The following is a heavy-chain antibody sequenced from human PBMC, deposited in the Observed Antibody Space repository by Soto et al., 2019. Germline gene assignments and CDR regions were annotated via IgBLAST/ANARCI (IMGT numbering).Heavy chain of an antibody. J-gene: IGHJ5*02. V-gene: IGHV3-7*01. D-gene: IGHD2-8*01. CDR3: VRGPVDGAHGRFDP. CDR2: IKQDGSEK. Sequence: PGGSLRLSCAASGFTFSSYWMSWVRQAPGKGLEWVANIKQDGSEKYYADSVKGRFTVSRDNAKNTMFLQMNSLGVEDTAVYYCVRGPVDGAHGRFDPWGQGILVTVS. CDR1: GFTFSSYW.